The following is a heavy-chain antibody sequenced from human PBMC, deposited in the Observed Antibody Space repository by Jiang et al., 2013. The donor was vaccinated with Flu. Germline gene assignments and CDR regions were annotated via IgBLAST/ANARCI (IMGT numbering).Heavy chain of an antibody. V-gene: IGHV1-69*01. J-gene: IGHJ6*02. CDR3: ARDHYWSDRYYYYPMDV. CDR1: GDTFSSYE. Sequence: QLVESGAEVKKPGSSVKVSCKASGDTFSSYEISWVRQAPGQGLEWMGGIIPIFGTPNYAQKFQGRVTITADESTSTAYMELRRLSSDDTAVYYCARDHYWSDRYYYYPMDVWGQGTTVTVSS. D-gene: IGHD1-1*01. CDR2: IIPIFGTP.